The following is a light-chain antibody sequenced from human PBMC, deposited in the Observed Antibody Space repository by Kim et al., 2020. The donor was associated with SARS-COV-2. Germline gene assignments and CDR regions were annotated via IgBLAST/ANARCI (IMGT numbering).Light chain of an antibody. V-gene: IGLV1-47*02. J-gene: IGLJ3*02. Sequence: GQTVTISCSGSRSNIGSNSVHWFQQFPGTTPKRLIYRNNQRPSGVPDRFSGSKSGTSASLAISGLRSEDEADYYCAAWDDSLRGKVFGGGTKLTVL. CDR3: AAWDDSLRGKV. CDR2: RNN. CDR1: RSNIGSNS.